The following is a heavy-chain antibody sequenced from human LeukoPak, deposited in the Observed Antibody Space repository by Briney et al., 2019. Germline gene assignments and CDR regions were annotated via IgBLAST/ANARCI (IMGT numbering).Heavy chain of an antibody. CDR3: ARLVSGDVFDL. CDR1: GFTFSRYC. D-gene: IGHD3-9*01. J-gene: IGHJ3*01. CDR2: IKQGGSEK. Sequence: GGSLRLSCAASGFTFSRYCMSWVRQAPGKGLEWVANIKQGGSEKYYVDSVKGRFTISRDNSKSTLYLQMNSLRAEDTAVFYCARLVSGDVFDLWGQGTMVTVSS. V-gene: IGHV3-7*01.